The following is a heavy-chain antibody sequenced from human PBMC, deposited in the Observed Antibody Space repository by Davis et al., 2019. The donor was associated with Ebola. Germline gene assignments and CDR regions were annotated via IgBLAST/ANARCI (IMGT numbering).Heavy chain of an antibody. Sequence: PGGSLRLSCVGTGFSLRSYWMSWVRQAPGKGLEWVANIDQNGSDKYYVDSVKGRFTISRDNAKNSLHLQMSRLRAEDTAVYYCASDARPGFRFLERTNYWYFDLWGRGTQVTVSS. J-gene: IGHJ2*01. CDR2: IDQNGSDK. CDR3: ASDARPGFRFLERTNYWYFDL. CDR1: GFSLRSYW. D-gene: IGHD3-3*01. V-gene: IGHV3-7*03.